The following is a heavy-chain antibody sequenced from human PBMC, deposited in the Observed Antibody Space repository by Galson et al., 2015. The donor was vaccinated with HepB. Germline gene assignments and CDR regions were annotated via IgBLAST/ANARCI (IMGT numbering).Heavy chain of an antibody. CDR2: IYWDDDK. D-gene: IGHD3-10*01. CDR1: GFSLSTSGVG. CDR3: AHSGITMVRGQGEAEPPHYYFDY. V-gene: IGHV2-5*02. Sequence: PALVKPTQTLTLTCTFSGFSLSTSGVGVGWIRQPPGKALEWLALIYWDDDKRYSPSLKSRLTITKDTSKNQVVLTMTNMDPVDTATYYCAHSGITMVRGQGEAEPPHYYFDYWGQGTLVTVSS. J-gene: IGHJ4*02.